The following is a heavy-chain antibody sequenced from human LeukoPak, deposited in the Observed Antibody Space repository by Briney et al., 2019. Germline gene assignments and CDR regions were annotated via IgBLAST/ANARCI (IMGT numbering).Heavy chain of an antibody. D-gene: IGHD3-3*01. CDR2: ISSSSSYI. Sequence: PGGSLRLSCAASGFTFSSYSMNWVREAPGKGLEWVSSISSSSSYIYYADSVKGRFTISRDNAKNSLYLQMNSLRAEDTAVYYCARDLWNYDFWSDTDYWGQGTLVTVSS. J-gene: IGHJ4*02. V-gene: IGHV3-21*04. CDR3: ARDLWNYDFWSDTDY. CDR1: GFTFSSYS.